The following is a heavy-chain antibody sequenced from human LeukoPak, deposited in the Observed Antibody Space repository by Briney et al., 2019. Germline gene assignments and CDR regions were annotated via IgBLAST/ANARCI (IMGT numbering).Heavy chain of an antibody. Sequence: SETLSHTCTVSGGSISNDDYYWGWVRQPPGKGLEWIASIFYTADTSYTYYNPSLQSRVTISGDTSKNQFSLKLITAPATDTAIYYCARDIWEILAFDQWGQGSLVTVSS. J-gene: IGHJ5*02. CDR2: IFYTADTSYT. D-gene: IGHD1-26*01. V-gene: IGHV4-39*07. CDR3: ARDIWEILAFDQ. CDR1: GGSISNDDYY.